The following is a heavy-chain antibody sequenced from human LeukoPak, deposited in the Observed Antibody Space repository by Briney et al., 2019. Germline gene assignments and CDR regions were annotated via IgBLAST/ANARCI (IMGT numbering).Heavy chain of an antibody. D-gene: IGHD2-2*01. CDR3: ARGPSLRTRKPNLLNWFDP. CDR2: MNPNSGNT. Sequence: DSVKASCKESGYTFTSYDINWGRQATRHGLECMRWMNPNSGNTGYAQKFQGRVTMTRNTSISTAYMELSRLRSEDTAVYYCARGPSLRTRKPNLLNWFDPWGQGTLVTVSS. CDR1: GYTFTSYD. V-gene: IGHV1-8*01. J-gene: IGHJ5*02.